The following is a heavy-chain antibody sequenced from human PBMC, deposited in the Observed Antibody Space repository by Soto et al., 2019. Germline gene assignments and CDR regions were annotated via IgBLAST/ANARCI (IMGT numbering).Heavy chain of an antibody. Sequence: QAQLMQSGAEVKKPGSSVKVSCKASGGTFSGYAISWVRQAPGQGLEWMGGIIPVLGITNYAQKFQGRITIAADESTGTAHMDLRSLRSEDTAVYYCAKDPRSITGTTSSEDFQPWGQGTLVTVSS. J-gene: IGHJ1*01. CDR1: GGTFSGYA. CDR3: AKDPRSITGTTSSEDFQP. V-gene: IGHV1-69*01. CDR2: IIPVLGIT. D-gene: IGHD1-20*01.